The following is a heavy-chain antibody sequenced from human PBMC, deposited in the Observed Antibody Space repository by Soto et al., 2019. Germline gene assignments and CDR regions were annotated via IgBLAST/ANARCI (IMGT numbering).Heavy chain of an antibody. J-gene: IGHJ4*02. CDR2: IYYSGST. D-gene: IGHD2-15*01. Sequence: SETLSLTCTVSGGSISSGDYYWSWIRQPPGKGLEWIGYIYYSGSTNYNPSLKSRVTISVDTSKNQFSLKLSSVTAADTAVYYCARHGYCSGGSCYLGIDYWGQGTLVTVSS. CDR3: ARHGYCSGGSCYLGIDY. V-gene: IGHV4-61*08. CDR1: GGSISSGDYY.